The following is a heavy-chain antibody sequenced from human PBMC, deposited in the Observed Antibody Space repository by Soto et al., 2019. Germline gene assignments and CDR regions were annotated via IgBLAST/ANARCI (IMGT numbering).Heavy chain of an antibody. CDR2: IYYSGST. Sequence: SETLSLTCTVAGGSISSYYWSWIRPPPGKGLEWIGYIYYSGSTNYNPSLKSRVTISVDTSKNQFSLKLSSVTAADTAVYYCARAGLQKPGLFDPWGQGTLVTVSS. CDR3: ARAGLQKPGLFDP. CDR1: GGSISSYY. V-gene: IGHV4-59*01. D-gene: IGHD4-4*01. J-gene: IGHJ5*02.